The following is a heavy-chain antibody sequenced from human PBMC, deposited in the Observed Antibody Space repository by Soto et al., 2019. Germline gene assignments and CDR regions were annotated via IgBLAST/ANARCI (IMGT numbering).Heavy chain of an antibody. Sequence: GESLKISCXGSGYSFTSYWISWVRQMPGKGLEWMGRIDPSDSYTNYSPSFQGHVTISADKSISTAYLQWSSLKASDTAMYYCARHGSGKTYYYYGMDVWGQGTTVTVSS. D-gene: IGHD3-10*01. CDR2: IDPSDSYT. CDR1: GYSFTSYW. CDR3: ARHGSGKTYYYYGMDV. J-gene: IGHJ6*02. V-gene: IGHV5-10-1*01.